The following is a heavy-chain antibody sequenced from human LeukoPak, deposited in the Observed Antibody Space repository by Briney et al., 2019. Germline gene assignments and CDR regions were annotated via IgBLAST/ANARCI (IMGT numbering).Heavy chain of an antibody. Sequence: GGSLRLSCGASGFMFDDYTMHWVRQAPGKGLEWVSDISWNSGRIGYADSVKGRFTISRDNAKNSLFLQMNSLRVEDTAFYYCAKDIGAAGLFDHWGQGTLVTVSS. CDR1: GFMFDDYT. D-gene: IGHD6-13*01. CDR2: ISWNSGRI. J-gene: IGHJ4*02. V-gene: IGHV3-9*01. CDR3: AKDIGAAGLFDH.